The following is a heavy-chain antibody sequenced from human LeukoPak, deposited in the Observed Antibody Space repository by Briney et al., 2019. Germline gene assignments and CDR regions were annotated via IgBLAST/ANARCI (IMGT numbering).Heavy chain of an antibody. CDR3: TRGPVAVTPYWYFDL. Sequence: GASVKVSCKASVYTFTDYYMQWVRQAPGKGLEWMGWINPNSGGTNYAQKFQGRVTMTRDTSISTAYMELSRLRSDDTAVYYCTRGPVAVTPYWYFDLWGRGTLVTVSS. D-gene: IGHD4-17*01. J-gene: IGHJ2*01. V-gene: IGHV1-2*02. CDR1: VYTFTDYY. CDR2: INPNSGGT.